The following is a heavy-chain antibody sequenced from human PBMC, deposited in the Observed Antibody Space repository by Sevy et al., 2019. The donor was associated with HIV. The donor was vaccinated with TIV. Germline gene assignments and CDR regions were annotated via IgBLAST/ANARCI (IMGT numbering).Heavy chain of an antibody. V-gene: IGHV3-30-3*01. CDR1: GFTFNTYS. CDR3: ASRSVVSTMQYYFDY. Sequence: GSLRLSCAASGFTFNTYSLHWVRQAPGKGLECVAVISYDGNKKYYADSVKDRFIISRDNSKNTLYLQMNSLRPEDTAIYYCASRSVVSTMQYYFDYWGQGTLVTVSS. J-gene: IGHJ4*02. CDR2: ISYDGNKK. D-gene: IGHD5-12*01.